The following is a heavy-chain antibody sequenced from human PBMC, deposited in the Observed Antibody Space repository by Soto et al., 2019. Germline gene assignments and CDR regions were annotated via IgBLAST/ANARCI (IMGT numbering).Heavy chain of an antibody. CDR1: RFTFSSYE. Sequence: LRLSCAASRFTFSSYEMNWVRQAPGKGLEWVSYISSSGSTIYYADSVKGRFTISRDNAKNSLYLQMNSLRAEDTAVYYCAGVSSNWYYYYGMDVWGQGTTVTVSS. CDR2: ISSSGSTI. J-gene: IGHJ6*02. V-gene: IGHV3-48*03. D-gene: IGHD6-13*01. CDR3: AGVSSNWYYYYGMDV.